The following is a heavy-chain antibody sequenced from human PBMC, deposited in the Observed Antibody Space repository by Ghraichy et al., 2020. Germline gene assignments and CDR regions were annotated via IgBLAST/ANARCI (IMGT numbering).Heavy chain of an antibody. D-gene: IGHD6-13*01. Sequence: SETLSLTCTVSGGSISSYYWSWIRQPPGKGLEWIGYIYYSGSTNYNPSLKSRVTISVDTSKNQISLKLSSVTAADTAVYYCARTTQQLALFDYWGQGTLVTVSS. CDR3: ARTTQQLALFDY. CDR1: GGSISSYY. J-gene: IGHJ4*02. V-gene: IGHV4-59*01. CDR2: IYYSGST.